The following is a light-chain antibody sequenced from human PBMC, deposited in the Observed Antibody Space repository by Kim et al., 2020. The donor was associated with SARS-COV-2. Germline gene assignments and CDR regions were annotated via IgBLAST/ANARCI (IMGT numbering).Light chain of an antibody. V-gene: IGLV3-1*01. CDR3: QAWDSSTVV. CDR2: QDS. CDR1: KLGDKY. Sequence: SVYPGQTASITCSGDKLGDKYACWYQQKPGQSPVLVIYQDSKGPSGIHKRFSGANSGNTATLTISGTQAMDEADYYCQAWDSSTVVFGGGTQLTVL. J-gene: IGLJ2*01.